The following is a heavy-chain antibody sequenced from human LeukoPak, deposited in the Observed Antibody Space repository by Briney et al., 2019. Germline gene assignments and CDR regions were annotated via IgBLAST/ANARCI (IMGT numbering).Heavy chain of an antibody. CDR3: AKAKPWMIVDY. J-gene: IGHJ4*02. D-gene: IGHD3-22*01. Sequence: PGGPLRLSCAASGFTFSSYGMHWVRQAPGKGLEWVAVISYDGSNKYYADSVKGRFTISRDNSKNTLYLQMNSLRAEDTAVYYCAKAKPWMIVDYWGQGTLVTVSS. CDR1: GFTFSSYG. V-gene: IGHV3-30*18. CDR2: ISYDGSNK.